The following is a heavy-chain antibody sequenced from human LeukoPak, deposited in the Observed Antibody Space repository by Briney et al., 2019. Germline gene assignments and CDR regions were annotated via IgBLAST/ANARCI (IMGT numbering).Heavy chain of an antibody. CDR2: INWNGGST. J-gene: IGHJ4*02. CDR1: GFTFDDYG. CDR3: ARSTDTAVVPRYFDY. D-gene: IGHD5-18*01. V-gene: IGHV3-20*04. Sequence: PGGSLRLSCAASGFTFDDYGMSWVRQAPGKGLEWVSGINWNGGSTGYADSVKGRFTISRDNAKNSLYLQMNSLRAEDTAVYYCARSTDTAVVPRYFDYWGQGTLVTVSS.